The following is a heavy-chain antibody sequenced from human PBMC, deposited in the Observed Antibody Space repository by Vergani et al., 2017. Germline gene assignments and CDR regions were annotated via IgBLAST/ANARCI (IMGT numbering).Heavy chain of an antibody. J-gene: IGHJ4*02. D-gene: IGHD2-15*01. Sequence: QVQLVESGGGVVQPGRSLRLSCAASGFTFSSYGMHWVRQAPGKGLEWVAVISYDGSNKYYADSVKGRFTISRDNSKNTLYLQMNSLRAEDTAVEYWAKDGGGWSGGSCYSPGGWGQGTLVTVSS. V-gene: IGHV3-30*18. CDR2: ISYDGSNK. CDR3: AKDGGGWSGGSCYSPGG. CDR1: GFTFSSYG.